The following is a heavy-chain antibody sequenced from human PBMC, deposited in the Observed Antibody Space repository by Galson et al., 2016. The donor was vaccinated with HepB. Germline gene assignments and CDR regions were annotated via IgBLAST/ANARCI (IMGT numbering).Heavy chain of an antibody. J-gene: IGHJ4*02. D-gene: IGHD6-25*01. Sequence: SLRLSCVASEFTFSSYWMNWVRRAPGKGLEWVANIKQDGSEEYYVDSVKGRFTISRDNAKNSLYLQMTSLRAEDTAVYYCARGAAAVTGIVDYWGQGTLVTVSS. CDR2: IKQDGSEE. CDR3: ARGAAAVTGIVDY. CDR1: EFTFSSYW. V-gene: IGHV3-7*01.